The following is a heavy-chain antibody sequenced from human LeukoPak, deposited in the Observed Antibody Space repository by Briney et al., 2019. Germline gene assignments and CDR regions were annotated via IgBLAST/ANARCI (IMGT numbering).Heavy chain of an antibody. CDR2: IYYSGST. D-gene: IGHD2-15*01. Sequence: TETLSLTCTVSGGSISSYYWSWIRQPPGKGLEWIGYIYYSGSTNYNPSLKSRVTISVDTSKNQFSLKLSSVTAADTAVYYCARRYCSGGTCYGDYWGQGTLVTVSS. CDR1: GGSISSYY. J-gene: IGHJ4*02. CDR3: ARRYCSGGTCYGDY. V-gene: IGHV4-59*08.